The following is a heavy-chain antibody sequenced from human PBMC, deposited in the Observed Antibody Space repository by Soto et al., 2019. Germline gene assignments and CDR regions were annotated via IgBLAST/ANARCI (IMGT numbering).Heavy chain of an antibody. D-gene: IGHD6-13*01. Sequence: EASVKVSCKASGGTFSSYAISWVRQAPGQGLEWMGGIIPIFGTANYAQKFQGRVTITADESTSTAYMELSSLRSEDTAVYYCARELVDSSSWYRESYYFDYWGQGTLVTVSS. CDR1: GGTFSSYA. V-gene: IGHV1-69*13. J-gene: IGHJ4*02. CDR3: ARELVDSSSWYRESYYFDY. CDR2: IIPIFGTA.